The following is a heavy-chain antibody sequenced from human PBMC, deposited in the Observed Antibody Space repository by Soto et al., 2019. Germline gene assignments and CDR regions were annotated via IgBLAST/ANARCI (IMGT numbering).Heavy chain of an antibody. CDR2: IIPLPRTA. V-gene: IGHV1-69*01. D-gene: IGHD6-25*01. J-gene: IGHJ6*02. CDR1: GGTFSNHA. CDR3: ARGPGRPGGFLAAADDDYHFGADV. Sequence: QVPLGKSGAEVKEPGSWVQVSSKTSGGTFSNHAVRWVRQAPVQGLEWMGLIIPLPRTADYAQQWQGRATRFADESTSKDYVLLTRLASEGTAGYYCARGPGRPGGFLAAADDDYHFGADVWGQGTTVTVAS.